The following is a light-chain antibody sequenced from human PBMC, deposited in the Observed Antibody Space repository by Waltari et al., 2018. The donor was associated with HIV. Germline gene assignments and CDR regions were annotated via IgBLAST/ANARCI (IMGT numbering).Light chain of an antibody. CDR2: GAS. Sequence: EIVVTQSPATLSVSPGERATLSCRASQSVRSTLAWYQQKPGQAPSLLIYGASSRGTAIPARISGSGSWTAFTLTISRRQSEEDAVYYFHQHGNGSPYTFGQGTKLEIK. CDR1: QSVRST. V-gene: IGKV3-15*01. CDR3: HQHGNGSPYT. J-gene: IGKJ2*01.